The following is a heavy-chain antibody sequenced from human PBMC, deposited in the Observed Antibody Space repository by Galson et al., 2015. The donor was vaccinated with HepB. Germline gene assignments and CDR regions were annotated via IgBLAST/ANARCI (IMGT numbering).Heavy chain of an antibody. V-gene: IGHV1-18*04. J-gene: IGHJ5*02. D-gene: IGHD3-3*01. CDR3: ARVGYYDFWSGHHYNWFDP. Sequence: QSGAEVKKPGASVKVSCKASGYTFTSYGISWVRQAPGQGLEWMGWISAYNGNTNYAQKLQGRVTMTTDTSTSTAYMELRSLRSDDTAVYYCARVGYYDFWSGHHYNWFDPWGQGTLVTVSS. CDR2: ISAYNGNT. CDR1: GYTFTSYG.